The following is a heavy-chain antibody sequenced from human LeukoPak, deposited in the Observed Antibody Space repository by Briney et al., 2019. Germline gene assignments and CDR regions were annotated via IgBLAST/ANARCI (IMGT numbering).Heavy chain of an antibody. D-gene: IGHD3-22*01. V-gene: IGHV3-23*01. CDR1: GFTFSSYA. J-gene: IGHJ4*02. Sequence: VGSLRLSCAPSGFTFSSYAMGWVRQAPGKGLEWVLAISGSGGSTYYAGSVKGRLTISRDNSKHTLYLQMNSLRAEDTAVYYCAKDGGDYYDSSGYYVYWGQGTLVTVSS. CDR3: AKDGGDYYDSSGYYVY. CDR2: ISGSGGST.